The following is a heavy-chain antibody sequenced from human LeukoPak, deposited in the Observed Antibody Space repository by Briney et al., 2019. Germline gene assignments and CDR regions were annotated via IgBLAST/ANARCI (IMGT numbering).Heavy chain of an antibody. CDR3: ARSAAAGNGGWGDNWFDP. V-gene: IGHV1-46*01. CDR1: GYTFTSYY. D-gene: IGHD6-13*01. J-gene: IGHJ5*02. CDR2: INPSGGST. Sequence: GASVKVSCKASGYTFTSYYMHWVRQAPGQGLEWMGIINPSGGSTSYAQKFQGRVTMTRDTSTSTVYMELSSLRSEDTAVYYCARSAAAGNGGWGDNWFDPWGQGTLVTVSS.